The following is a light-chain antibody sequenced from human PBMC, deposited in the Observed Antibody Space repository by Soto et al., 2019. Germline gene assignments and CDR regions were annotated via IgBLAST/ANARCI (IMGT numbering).Light chain of an antibody. J-gene: IGLJ1*01. Sequence: QAVVTQPPSASGSPGQSVAISCTGTSSDVGGYNYVSWYQQHPGKAPKLIIYEVSYRPSGISNRFSGSKSGNTASLTISGLQAEDEADYYCSSYTSSTNYVFGTGTKLTVL. CDR1: SSDVGGYNY. CDR2: EVS. V-gene: IGLV2-14*01. CDR3: SSYTSSTNYV.